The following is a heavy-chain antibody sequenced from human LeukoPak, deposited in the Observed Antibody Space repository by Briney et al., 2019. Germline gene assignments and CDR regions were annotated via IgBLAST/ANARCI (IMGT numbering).Heavy chain of an antibody. CDR1: GYTFTSYY. Sequence: ASVKVSCKASGYTFTSYYMHWVRQAPGQGLEWMGIINPSGGSTSYAQKFQGRVTMTRDMSTSTVYMELSGLRSEDTAVYYCARGSYYYDSSGRFDYWGQGTLVTVSS. CDR2: INPSGGST. J-gene: IGHJ4*02. D-gene: IGHD3-22*01. CDR3: ARGSYYYDSSGRFDY. V-gene: IGHV1-46*01.